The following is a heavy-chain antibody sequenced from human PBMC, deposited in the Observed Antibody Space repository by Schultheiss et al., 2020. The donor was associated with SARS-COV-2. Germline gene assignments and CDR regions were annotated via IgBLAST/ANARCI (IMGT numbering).Heavy chain of an antibody. Sequence: GGSLRLSCAASGFTFSSYWMHWVRQAPGKGLVWVSRINSDGSSTSYADSVKGRFTISRDNAKNTLYLQMNSLRAEDTAVYYCAPTSGKYVDYYYYGMDVWGQGTTVTVSS. CDR1: GFTFSSYW. J-gene: IGHJ6*02. D-gene: IGHD1-26*01. V-gene: IGHV3-74*01. CDR2: INSDGSST. CDR3: APTSGKYVDYYYYGMDV.